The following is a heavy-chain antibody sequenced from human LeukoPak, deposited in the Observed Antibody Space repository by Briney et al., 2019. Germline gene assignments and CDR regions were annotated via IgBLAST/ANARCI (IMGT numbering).Heavy chain of an antibody. V-gene: IGHV4-59*08. CDR1: GGSISSYY. Sequence: SSETLSLTCTVSGGSISSYYWSWIRQPPGKGLEWIGYIYYSGSTNYNPSLKSRVTISVDTSKNQFSLKLSSVTAADTAVYYCATASLSSSWYEFDYWGQGTLVTVSS. CDR3: ATASLSSSWYEFDY. CDR2: IYYSGST. D-gene: IGHD6-13*01. J-gene: IGHJ4*02.